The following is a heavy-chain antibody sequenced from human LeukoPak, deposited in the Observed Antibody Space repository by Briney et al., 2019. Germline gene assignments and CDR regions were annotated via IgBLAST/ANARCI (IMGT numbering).Heavy chain of an antibody. CDR3: ARDSSGWATDY. J-gene: IGHJ4*02. CDR2: LRPSGGRT. D-gene: IGHD6-19*01. V-gene: IGHV1-46*01. Sequence: GASVKVSCKASGYTFTNYFLHWVRQAPGQGLEWMGVLRPSGGRTSYAQKFQGRVAMTRDTSTSTVYMELSSLRSEDTAVYYCARDSSGWATDYWGQGTLVTVSS. CDR1: GYTFTNYF.